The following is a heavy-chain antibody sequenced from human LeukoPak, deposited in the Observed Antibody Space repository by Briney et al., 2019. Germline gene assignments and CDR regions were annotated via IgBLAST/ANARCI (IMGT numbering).Heavy chain of an antibody. CDR1: GGSISSNNYY. CDR3: QSRFLEWLLDY. CDR2: IYYGGYT. J-gene: IGHJ4*02. V-gene: IGHV4-39*01. D-gene: IGHD3-3*01. Sequence: PSETLSLTCTVSGGSISSNNYYWGWIRQPPGKGLEWIGSIYYGGYTYYNPSLKSRVTISVDTSKNQFSLKLSSVTAADTAIYYCQSRFLEWLLDYWGQGTLVTVSS.